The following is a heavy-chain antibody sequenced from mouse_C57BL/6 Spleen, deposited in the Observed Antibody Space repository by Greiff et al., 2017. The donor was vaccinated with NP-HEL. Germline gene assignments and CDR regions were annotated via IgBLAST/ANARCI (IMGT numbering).Heavy chain of an antibody. V-gene: IGHV5-16*01. CDR1: GFTFSDYY. Sequence: EVRLVESEGGLVQPGSSMKLSCTASGFTFSDYYMAWVRQVPEKGLEWVANINYDGSSTYYLDSLKSRFIISRDNAKNILYLQMSSLKSEDTATYYCARSYGYDEYYYAMDYWGQGTSVTVSS. CDR2: INYDGSST. J-gene: IGHJ4*01. CDR3: ARSYGYDEYYYAMDY. D-gene: IGHD2-2*01.